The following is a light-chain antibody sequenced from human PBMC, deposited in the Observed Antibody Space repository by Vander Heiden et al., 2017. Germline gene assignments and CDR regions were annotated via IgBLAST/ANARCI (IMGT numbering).Light chain of an antibody. CDR3: GLYMSSGTLV. CDR2: NTN. J-gene: IGLJ3*02. Sequence: QTVVTLEPSFSVSPGGTVTITCGLTSGSVSTAKYPSWYQQRPGQAPRTLIYNTNTRSSGVPDRFSGSILGNKAALTITGAQADDESDYYCGLYMSSGTLVFGGGTRLTVL. CDR1: SGSVSTAKY. V-gene: IGLV8-61*01.